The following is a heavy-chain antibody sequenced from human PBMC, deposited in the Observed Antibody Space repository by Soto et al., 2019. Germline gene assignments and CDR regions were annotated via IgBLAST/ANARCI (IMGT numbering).Heavy chain of an antibody. V-gene: IGHV1-69*13. J-gene: IGHJ4*02. CDR3: ATTAEALDTEMLKGLAH. Sequence: GDSVKVSFKAYGGPFSNSAIILVRQAPGQGLEWMGGILPIFGTPNYAHKFHGRLTISAYEFSSTAYMELNILRSEDTAVYYCATTAEALDTEMLKGLAHWGQGSMVTVSS. D-gene: IGHD3-16*01. CDR1: GGPFSNSA. CDR2: ILPIFGTP.